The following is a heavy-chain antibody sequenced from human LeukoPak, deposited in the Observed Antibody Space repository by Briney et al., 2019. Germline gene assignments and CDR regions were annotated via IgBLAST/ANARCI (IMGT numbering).Heavy chain of an antibody. J-gene: IGHJ6*03. V-gene: IGHV1-69*05. Sequence: ASVKVSCKASGYTFTGYYMHWVRQAPGQGLEWMGGIFPIFGTANYAQKFQGRVTITTDESTSTAYMELSSLRSEDTAVYYCARIYDFWSGNYYMDVWGKGTTVTVSS. CDR3: ARIYDFWSGNYYMDV. CDR1: GYTFTGYY. D-gene: IGHD3-3*01. CDR2: IFPIFGTA.